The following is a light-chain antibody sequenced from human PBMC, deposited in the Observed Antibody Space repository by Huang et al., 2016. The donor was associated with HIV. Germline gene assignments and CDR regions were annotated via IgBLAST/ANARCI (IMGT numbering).Light chain of an antibody. CDR1: QHITTY. Sequence: DIQMTQSPSSLSASVGDRVTITCRASQHITTYLSWYQQKPGKAPKLLIYGASSLHSGVPSRFSGSGSGTDFTLTNSSLQPEDFATYYCQQSYFTPLTFGGGTRLEIK. CDR2: GAS. J-gene: IGKJ4*01. V-gene: IGKV1-39*01. CDR3: QQSYFTPLT.